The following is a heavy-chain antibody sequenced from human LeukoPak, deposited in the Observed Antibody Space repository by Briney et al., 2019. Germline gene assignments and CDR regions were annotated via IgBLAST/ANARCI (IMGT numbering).Heavy chain of an antibody. Sequence: GGSLRLSCGASGFTFSKYAMSWVRQAPGKGLEWVSGVSGSGGVTYYADSVKGRFTISRDNSKNTLHLQMNSLRAEDTAVYYCATFLAVIAARDSLYFQHWGQGTLVTVSS. CDR1: GFTFSKYA. J-gene: IGHJ1*01. CDR2: VSGSGGVT. CDR3: ATFLAVIAARDSLYFQH. V-gene: IGHV3-23*01. D-gene: IGHD6-6*01.